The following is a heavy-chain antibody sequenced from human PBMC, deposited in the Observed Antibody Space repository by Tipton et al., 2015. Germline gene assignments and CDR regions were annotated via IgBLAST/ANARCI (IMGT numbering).Heavy chain of an antibody. V-gene: IGHV4-38-2*01. CDR3: ARARGRHGGLFDS. D-gene: IGHD4-23*01. CDR2: ISHSGNT. J-gene: IGHJ4*02. Sequence: TLSLTCAVSAYSISSDYYWGWIRQPPGKGLEWIGSISHSGNTYYNPSLKSRVTMSRDTSKNQFSLKLTSATAADTAVYYCARARGRHGGLFDSWGQGILVTVSS. CDR1: AYSISSDYY.